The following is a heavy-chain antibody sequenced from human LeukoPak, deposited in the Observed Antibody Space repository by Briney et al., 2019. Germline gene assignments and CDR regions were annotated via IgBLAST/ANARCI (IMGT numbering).Heavy chain of an antibody. V-gene: IGHV3-48*01. CDR1: GYTFSSYW. CDR3: ARGNRVAEHPALYYYYYYMDV. J-gene: IGHJ6*03. CDR2: ISSSSSTI. D-gene: IGHD1-14*01. Sequence: PGGSLRLSCAASGYTFSSYWMHWVRQAPGKGLEWVSYISSSSSTIYYADSVKGRFTISRDNAKNSLYLQMNSLRAEDTAVYYCARGNRVAEHPALYYYYYYMDVWGKGTTVTVSS.